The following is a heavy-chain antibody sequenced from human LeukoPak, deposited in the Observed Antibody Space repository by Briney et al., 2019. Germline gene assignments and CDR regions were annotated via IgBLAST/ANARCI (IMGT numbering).Heavy chain of an antibody. J-gene: IGHJ2*01. Sequence: SETLSLTCTVSGGSISSYYWSWIRQPAGKGLEWIGRIYTSGSTNYNPSLKSRVTMSVDTSKNQFSLKLSSVTAADTAVYYCARFFQESSPSVWYFDLWGRGTLVTVSS. CDR2: IYTSGST. V-gene: IGHV4-4*07. CDR1: GGSISSYY. D-gene: IGHD6-6*01. CDR3: ARFFQESSPSVWYFDL.